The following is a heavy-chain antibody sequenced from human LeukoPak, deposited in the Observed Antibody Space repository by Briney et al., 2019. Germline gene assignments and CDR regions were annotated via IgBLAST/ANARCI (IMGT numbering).Heavy chain of an antibody. V-gene: IGHV3-21*01. D-gene: IGHD1-26*01. CDR1: GFTFSSYW. J-gene: IGHJ3*02. Sequence: GGSLRLSCAASGFTFSSYWMSWVRQAPGKGLEWVSSISSSSSYIYYADSVKGRFTISRDNAKNSLYLQMNSLRAEDTAVYYCARDLSSIVGATYAFDIWGQGTMVTVSS. CDR2: ISSSSSYI. CDR3: ARDLSSIVGATYAFDI.